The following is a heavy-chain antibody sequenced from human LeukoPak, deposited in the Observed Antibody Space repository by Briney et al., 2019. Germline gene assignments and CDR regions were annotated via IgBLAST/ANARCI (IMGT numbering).Heavy chain of an antibody. V-gene: IGHV4-39*01. CDR1: GGSISSSSYY. J-gene: IGHJ4*02. CDR2: IYYSGST. D-gene: IGHD3-3*01. CDR3: ASHPGWLLSNYFDY. Sequence: PSETLSLTCTVSGGSISSSSYYWGWIRQPPGKGLEWIGSIYYSGSTYYNPSLKSRVTISVDTSKNQFSLKLSSVTAADTAVYYCASHPGWLLSNYFDYWGQGTLVTVSS.